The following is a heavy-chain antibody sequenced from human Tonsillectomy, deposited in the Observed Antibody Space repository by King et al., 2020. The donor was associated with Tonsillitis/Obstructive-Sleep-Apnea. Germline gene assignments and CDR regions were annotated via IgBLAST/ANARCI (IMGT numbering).Heavy chain of an antibody. V-gene: IGHV3-11*05. D-gene: IGHD6-13*01. CDR2: ITSSSSYT. CDR1: GFTFSDYY. CDR3: ARQYSSSWYGGDNWFDP. Sequence: VQLVESGGGLVKPGGSLRLSCAASGFTFSDYYMSWLRQAPGKGLEWVSYITSSSSYTNYADSVKGRFTISRDNAKNSLYLQMNSLRAEDTAVYYCARQYSSSWYGGDNWFDPWGQGTLVTVSS. J-gene: IGHJ5*02.